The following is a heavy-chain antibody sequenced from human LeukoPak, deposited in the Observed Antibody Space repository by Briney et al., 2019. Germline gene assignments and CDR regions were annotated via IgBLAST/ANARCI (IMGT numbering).Heavy chain of an antibody. CDR2: INHSGST. CDR3: AREGYYDSSGYYPYYYYYYMDV. D-gene: IGHD3-22*01. CDR1: GGSFSGYY. V-gene: IGHV4-34*01. J-gene: IGHJ6*03. Sequence: TPSETLSLTCAVYGGSFSGYYWSWIRQPPGKGLEWIGEINHSGSTNYNPSLKSRVTISVDTSKNQFSLKLSSVTAADTAVYYCAREGYYDSSGYYPYYYYYYMDVWGKGTTVTVSS.